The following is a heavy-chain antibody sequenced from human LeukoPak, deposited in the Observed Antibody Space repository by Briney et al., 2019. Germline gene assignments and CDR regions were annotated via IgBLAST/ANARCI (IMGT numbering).Heavy chain of an antibody. CDR1: GYTFASYD. J-gene: IGHJ4*02. Sequence: ASVKVSCKASGYTFASYDINWARQATGQGPEWMGWMNPNSGNTGYAQKFQGRVTMTRNTSISTAYMELSSLRSEDTAVYYCARGTNYGDYGQGYWGQGTLVTVSS. D-gene: IGHD4-17*01. CDR3: ARGTNYGDYGQGY. V-gene: IGHV1-8*01. CDR2: MNPNSGNT.